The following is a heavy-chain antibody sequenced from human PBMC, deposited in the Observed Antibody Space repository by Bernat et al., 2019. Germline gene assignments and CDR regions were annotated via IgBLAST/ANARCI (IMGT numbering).Heavy chain of an antibody. CDR2: IYCDDDK. J-gene: IGHJ4*02. D-gene: IGHD7-27*01. CDR3: AHTIWGTGNGKGDCDY. Sequence: QITLKESGPTLVKPTQTLTLTRAFSGFSLSTSGVGVGWIRQPPGKALEWLAVIYCDDDKRYSPSLKSRLTITKDTSKNQVVLTMTNMDPVDTATYYCAHTIWGTGNGKGDCDYWGQGTLVTVSS. CDR1: GFSLSTSGVG. V-gene: IGHV2-5*02.